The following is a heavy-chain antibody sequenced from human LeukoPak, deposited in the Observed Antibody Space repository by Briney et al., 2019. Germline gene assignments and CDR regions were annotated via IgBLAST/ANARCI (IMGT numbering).Heavy chain of an antibody. J-gene: IGHJ4*02. Sequence: APVKVSCKASGYTFPHHGIIWVRQAPGQGVEGMGWSSVYNGHTNFAQKFQGRLNMTTDTSTNTVYMEVSTLRSDDTAVYYCARGGRHFLDSFGSPFDYWGQGTLVTVSS. D-gene: IGHD3-22*01. CDR3: ARGGRHFLDSFGSPFDY. CDR2: SSVYNGHT. CDR1: GYTFPHHG. V-gene: IGHV1-18*01.